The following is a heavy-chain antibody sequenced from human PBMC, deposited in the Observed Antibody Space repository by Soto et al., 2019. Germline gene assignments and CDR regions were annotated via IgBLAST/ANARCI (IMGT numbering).Heavy chain of an antibody. V-gene: IGHV4-34*01. J-gene: IGHJ6*02. CDR3: ARGHAVVVVAATPYYYYGMDV. CDR1: GGACSGYY. D-gene: IGHD2-15*01. CDR2: INHSGST. Sequence: PSETRSLTCAVYGGACSGYYWSWGRQPPGKGLEWIGEINHSGSTNYNPSLKSRVTISVDTSKNQFSLKLSSVTAADTAVYYCARGHAVVVVAATPYYYYGMDVWGQGTTVT.